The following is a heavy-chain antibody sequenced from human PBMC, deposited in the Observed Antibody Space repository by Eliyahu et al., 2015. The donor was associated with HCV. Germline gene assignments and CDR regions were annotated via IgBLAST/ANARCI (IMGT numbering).Heavy chain of an antibody. CDR3: ARGGGPRGYYFDY. J-gene: IGHJ4*02. CDR1: GASFSDYY. Sequence: QVQLQQWGAGLLKPSETLSRTCAVYGASFSDYYWTWIPPAPREGAGGVGGIKDKGGAPNTPSLKSRVSISVDTSKNQFSLKLDSVTAADTAVYYCARGGGPRGYYFDYWDQGTLVTISS. V-gene: IGHV4-34*02. D-gene: IGHD2-15*01. CDR2: IKDKGGA.